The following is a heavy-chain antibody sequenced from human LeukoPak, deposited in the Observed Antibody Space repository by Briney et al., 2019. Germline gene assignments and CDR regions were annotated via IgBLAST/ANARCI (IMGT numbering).Heavy chain of an antibody. J-gene: IGHJ4*02. Sequence: ASVKVSCKASGYTFTGYYMHWVRQAPGQGLEWMGWINPNSGGTNYAQKLQGRVTMTRDTSISTAYMELSRLRSDDTAVYYCARATAVGSGGYFDYWGQGTLVTVSS. V-gene: IGHV1-2*02. CDR3: ARATAVGSGGYFDY. CDR1: GYTFTGYY. CDR2: INPNSGGT. D-gene: IGHD5-18*01.